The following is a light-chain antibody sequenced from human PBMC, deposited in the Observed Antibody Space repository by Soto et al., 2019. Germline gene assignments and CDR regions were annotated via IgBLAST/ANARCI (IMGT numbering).Light chain of an antibody. CDR2: RNN. CDR1: SSNIGSNY. Sequence: QSVLTQPPSASGTPGQRVTISCSGSSSNIGSNYVYWYQQLPGTAPKLLIYRNNQRPSGVPDRFSGSKSGTSASLAISGLRSEDEADYYCAAWDDSLSGYXFGTGTKLTV. V-gene: IGLV1-47*01. CDR3: AAWDDSLSGYX. J-gene: IGLJ1*01.